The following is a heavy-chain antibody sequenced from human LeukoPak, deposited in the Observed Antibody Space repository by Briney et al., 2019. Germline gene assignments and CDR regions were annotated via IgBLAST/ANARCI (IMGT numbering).Heavy chain of an antibody. CDR1: GFTFSDHY. D-gene: IGHD1-26*01. CDR2: TRNKANSYTT. CDR3: TTDSNSGSYGAFDY. V-gene: IGHV3-72*01. Sequence: GGSLRLSCAASGFTFSDHYMDWVRQAPGKGLEWVGRTRNKANSYTTEYAASVKGRFTISRDDSKNSLYLQMNSLKTEDTAVYYCTTDSNSGSYGAFDYWGQGTLVTVSS. J-gene: IGHJ4*02.